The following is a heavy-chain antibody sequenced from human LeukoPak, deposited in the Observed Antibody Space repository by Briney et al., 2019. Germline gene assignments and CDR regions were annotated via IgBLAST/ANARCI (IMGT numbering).Heavy chain of an antibody. CDR1: GNSFSGYW. D-gene: IGHD2-2*01. CDR2: VYPGDSDT. Sequence: PGESLKISCKGSGNSFSGYWIGWVRQMPGKGLEWMGIVYPGDSDTRYSPSFQGQVTISADKSTGTAYLQWSSLRAPDTAIYYCATHTRLGPVDHWGQGTLVTVSS. V-gene: IGHV5-51*01. CDR3: ATHTRLGPVDH. J-gene: IGHJ4*02.